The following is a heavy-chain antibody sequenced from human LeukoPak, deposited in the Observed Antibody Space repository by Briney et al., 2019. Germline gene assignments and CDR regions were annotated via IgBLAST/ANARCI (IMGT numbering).Heavy chain of an antibody. CDR3: ARDIGSDSRGY. J-gene: IGHJ4*02. D-gene: IGHD2-21*02. V-gene: IGHV3-74*01. Sequence: GGSLRLSCAVSGFTFSNYWMHWVRQAPGKGLVWVSRINNEESSITYADSVKGRFTISRDNAKNTLYLQMNSLRVEDTAVYYCARDIGSDSRGYWGQGTLVTVSS. CDR2: INNEESSI. CDR1: GFTFSNYW.